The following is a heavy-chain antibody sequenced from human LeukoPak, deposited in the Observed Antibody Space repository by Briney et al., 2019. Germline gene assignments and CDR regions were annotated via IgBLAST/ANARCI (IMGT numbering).Heavy chain of an antibody. D-gene: IGHD5-18*01. CDR3: ASGYSYGPPGVFDY. J-gene: IGHJ4*02. CDR1: GGSISSYY. CDR2: IYYSGST. Sequence: PSETLSLTCTVSGGSISSYYWSWILQPPGKGLEWIGYIYYSGSTNYNPSLKSRVTISVDTSKNQFSLKLSSVTAADTAVYYCASGYSYGPPGVFDYWGQGTLVTVSS. V-gene: IGHV4-59*01.